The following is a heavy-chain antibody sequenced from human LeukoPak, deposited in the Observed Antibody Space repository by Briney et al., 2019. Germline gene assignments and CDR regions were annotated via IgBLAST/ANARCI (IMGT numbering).Heavy chain of an antibody. D-gene: IGHD1-26*01. CDR3: ARVRYSGSYLFDY. CDR1: GFTFRTYW. V-gene: IGHV3-7*01. Sequence: GGSLRLSCVASGFTFRTYWMSWVRQSPGKGLEWVANIHPDGTAQFYVDSVKGRFIISRDNAKNSLFLQMNSLRAEDTAVYYCARVRYSGSYLFDYWGQGTLVTVSS. CDR2: IHPDGTAQ. J-gene: IGHJ4*02.